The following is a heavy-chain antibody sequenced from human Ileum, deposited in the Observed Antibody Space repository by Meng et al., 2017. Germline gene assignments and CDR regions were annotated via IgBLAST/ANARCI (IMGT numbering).Heavy chain of an antibody. D-gene: IGHD1-26*01. Sequence: GQLSACSRGLVPPPETLSLSCTVVGDSVRSSCCYWSWIRQSAGKGLEWIGYVYYNGVTTYNPSLRSRITTSIDTSKNQFSLKLSSVTAADTALYYCTRGRSWSDFGYFDDWGRGTLVTVSS. J-gene: IGHJ4*02. CDR3: TRGRSWSDFGYFDD. CDR1: GDSVRSSCCY. V-gene: IGHV4-61*01. CDR2: VYYNGVT.